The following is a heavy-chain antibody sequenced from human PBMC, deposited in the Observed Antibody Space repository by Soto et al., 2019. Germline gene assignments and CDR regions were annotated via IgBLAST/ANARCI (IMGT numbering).Heavy chain of an antibody. D-gene: IGHD1-26*01. CDR2: FSANSADT. J-gene: IGHJ3*01. CDR1: GYTFINYG. CDR3: TGWSAIGRGAEAIEV. V-gene: IGHV1-18*01. Sequence: QVQLVQSGAEVKKPGASVRVSCKTSGYTFINYGITWVRQAPGQGLEWMGWFSANSADTSSSEKLQDRLTMTTDTPRNTVYMLLRRLTDDATGAYSSTGWSAIGRGAEAIEVWGQGTMVIVSS.